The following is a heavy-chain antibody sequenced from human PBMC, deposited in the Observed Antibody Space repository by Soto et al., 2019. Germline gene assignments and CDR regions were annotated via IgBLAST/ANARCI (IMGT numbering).Heavy chain of an antibody. CDR2: IWYDASNK. Sequence: PGGSLRLSCAAPGFTFSSFGMHWLRQAPGKGLEWVAVIWYDASNKYYADSVKGRFTISRDNSKNTLYLQMNSLRVEDMAVYYCAKGGRQWLVTSDFNYWGQGALVTVSS. CDR3: AKGGRQWLVTSDFNY. D-gene: IGHD6-19*01. J-gene: IGHJ4*02. V-gene: IGHV3-33*06. CDR1: GFTFSSFG.